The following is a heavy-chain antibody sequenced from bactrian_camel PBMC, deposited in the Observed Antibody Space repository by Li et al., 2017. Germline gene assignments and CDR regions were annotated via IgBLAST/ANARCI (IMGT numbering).Heavy chain of an antibody. CDR2: IWLSRGNT. J-gene: IGHJ6*01. CDR1: GRTSDLSYA. V-gene: IGHV3S60*01. D-gene: IGHD5*01. Sequence: HVQLVESGGGSVEEGGSLRLTCSASGRTSDLSYAMGWFRQAPGKEREAVGCIWLSRGNTYYVDSVKDRFTVSRDNDKNVVYLEILDLKSDDTALYYCAIPTGEGWPFGYWGQGTQVTVS. CDR3: AIPTGEGWPFGY.